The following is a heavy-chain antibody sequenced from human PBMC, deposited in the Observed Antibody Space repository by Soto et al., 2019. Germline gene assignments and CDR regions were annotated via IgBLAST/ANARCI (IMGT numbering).Heavy chain of an antibody. D-gene: IGHD3-10*01. V-gene: IGHV3-66*01. J-gene: IGHJ6*02. Sequence: GALRLSCAASGFTVTSNYMSWVRQTPGKGLEWVSLIYSGGAIVYADSVMGRFTVSRDNSRNTMFLQMNSLRAEDTAVYYCARDPLRGMDVGGQGTTVTVSS. CDR3: ARDPLRGMDV. CDR2: IYSGGAI. CDR1: GFTVTSNY.